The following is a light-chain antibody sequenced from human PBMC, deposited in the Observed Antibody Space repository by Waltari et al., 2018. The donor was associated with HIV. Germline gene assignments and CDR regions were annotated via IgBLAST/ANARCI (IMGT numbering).Light chain of an antibody. CDR3: SSYAGSNNRV. V-gene: IGLV2-8*01. Sequence: QSALTQPASVSGSPGQSITISCTGTSSDVGGYNYVSWYQQHPGKTPKLMIYEANKRPSGVPDRFSGSKSGNTASLTVSGLQAEDEADYYCSSYAGSNNRVFGGGTKLTVL. J-gene: IGLJ2*01. CDR1: SSDVGGYNY. CDR2: EAN.